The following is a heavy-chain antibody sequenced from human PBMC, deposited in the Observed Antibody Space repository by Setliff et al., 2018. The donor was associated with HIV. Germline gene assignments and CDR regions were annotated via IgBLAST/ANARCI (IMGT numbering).Heavy chain of an antibody. CDR2: IYPGDSAT. J-gene: IGHJ6*02. V-gene: IGHV5-51*01. CDR1: GYSFTSYW. CDR3: ARGNGRTNYYYYYGMDV. Sequence: GESLKISCQGSGYSFTSYWIGWVRQMPGKGLEWMGIIYPGDSATSYSPSFQGQVTISADKSISTAYLQWSSLKASDTAMYYCARGNGRTNYYYYYGMDVWGQGTTVTVSS.